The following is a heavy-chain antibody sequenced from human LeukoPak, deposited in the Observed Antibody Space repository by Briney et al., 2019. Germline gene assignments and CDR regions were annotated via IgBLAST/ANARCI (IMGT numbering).Heavy chain of an antibody. J-gene: IGHJ4*02. CDR2: ISSSGDIT. D-gene: IGHD3-22*01. CDR3: AKDRPNYYESNGHYYRLNGDY. Sequence: GGSLRLSCAASGFTFSYYAMSWVRQAPGKGPEWVSAISSSGDITFYTDPVKGRFTISRDNSKNTLYLQMNSLRAEDTAVYYCAKDRPNYYESNGHYYRLNGDYWGQGTLVTVSS. CDR1: GFTFSYYA. V-gene: IGHV3-23*01.